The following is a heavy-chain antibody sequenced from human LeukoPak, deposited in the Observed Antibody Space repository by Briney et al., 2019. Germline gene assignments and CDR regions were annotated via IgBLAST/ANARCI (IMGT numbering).Heavy chain of an antibody. V-gene: IGHV3-23*01. CDR2: SSGSGGGT. D-gene: IGHD6-19*01. CDR1: GFTFSIYA. Sequence: GGSLRLSCASSGFTFSIYAMSWVRQTPGKGLEWVSGSSGSGGGTYYAGSVKGRFTLSRDNSKNTLYLQMNSLRVEDTAIYYCVKESSGGADAFDIWGQGTMVTVSS. CDR3: VKESSGGADAFDI. J-gene: IGHJ3*02.